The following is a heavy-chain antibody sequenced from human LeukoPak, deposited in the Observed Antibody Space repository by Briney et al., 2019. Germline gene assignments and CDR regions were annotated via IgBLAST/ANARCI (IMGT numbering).Heavy chain of an antibody. D-gene: IGHD1-26*01. V-gene: IGHV3-53*01. CDR2: IYSDGST. CDR3: ARERGRGRDSPWFDY. CDR1: GFIVSGNF. Sequence: GGSLRLSCAASGFIVSGNFMSWVRQAPGKGLEWVSVIYSDGSTYYADSVKGRFTISRDNSKNTLDLQMTGLRAEDTAVYYCARERGRGRDSPWFDYWGQGTLVTVSS. J-gene: IGHJ4*02.